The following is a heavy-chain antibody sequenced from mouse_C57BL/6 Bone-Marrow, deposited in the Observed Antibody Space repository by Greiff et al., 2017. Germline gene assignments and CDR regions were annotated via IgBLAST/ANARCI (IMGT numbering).Heavy chain of an antibody. CDR2: IWGYGST. CDR1: GFSLTSYG. Sequence: QVQLKESGPGLVAPSQSLSITCTVSGFSLTSYGVSWVRQPPGKGLEWLGVIWGYGSTHNHSAPISRLSISKDNSKSQVFLKLNSLQTDDTASYYCAKGNGYYLFAYWGQGTLVTVSA. CDR3: AKGNGYYLFAY. J-gene: IGHJ3*01. V-gene: IGHV2-3*01. D-gene: IGHD2-3*01.